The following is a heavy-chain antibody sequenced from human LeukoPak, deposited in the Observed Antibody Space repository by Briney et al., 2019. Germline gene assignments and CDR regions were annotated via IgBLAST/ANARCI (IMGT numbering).Heavy chain of an antibody. CDR3: ATGEGHHPVRFAAS. J-gene: IGHJ4*02. Sequence: PGGSLRLSCVASGFTFSSYTMSWIRHAPGKRLDWVSAISGSGDNTYYADPVTGRVTISRDNSRNTLYLQMNRLSAEDTALYYCATGEGHHPVRFAASWGQGTLVTVSS. V-gene: IGHV3-23*01. CDR1: GFTFSSYT. D-gene: IGHD1-1*01. CDR2: ISGSGDNT.